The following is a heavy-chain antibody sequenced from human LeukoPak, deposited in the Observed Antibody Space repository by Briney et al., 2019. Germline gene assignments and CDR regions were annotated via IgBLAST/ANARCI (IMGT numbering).Heavy chain of an antibody. CDR2: MKSKTDGGTT. CDR1: GFTFSNAW. V-gene: IGHV3-15*01. D-gene: IGHD2-2*01. Sequence: SGGSLRLSCAASGFTFSNAWMSWVRQAPGKGLEGVGRMKSKTDGGTTDYAAPVKGRFTISRDDSKNTLYLQMNSLKTEDTAVYYCTTGYCSRTSCYYFDYWGQGTLVTVSS. CDR3: TTGYCSRTSCYYFDY. J-gene: IGHJ4*02.